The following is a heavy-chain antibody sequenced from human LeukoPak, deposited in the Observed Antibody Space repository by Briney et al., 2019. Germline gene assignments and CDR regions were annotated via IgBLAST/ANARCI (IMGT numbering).Heavy chain of an antibody. CDR2: INHSGST. CDR1: GRSFSGYY. Sequence: SETLSLTCAVYGRSFSGYYWSWIRQPPGKGLEWIGEINHSGSTNYNPSLKSRVTISVDTSKNQFSLKLSSVTAADTAVYYCAIKGAHSFFDYWGQGTLVTVSS. CDR3: AIKGAHSFFDY. J-gene: IGHJ4*02. V-gene: IGHV4-34*01. D-gene: IGHD1-26*01.